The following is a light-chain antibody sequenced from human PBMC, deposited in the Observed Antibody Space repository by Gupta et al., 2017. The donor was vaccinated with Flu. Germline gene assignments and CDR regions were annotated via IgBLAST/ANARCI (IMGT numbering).Light chain of an antibody. CDR1: RSVSNY. CDR3: QQRSDWPSIT. Sequence: EIVLTQSPATLSLSPGERATLSCRASRSVSNYLAWYQQKPGQAPRLLIYDASNRATGIPARFSCSGSGTDFTLTISSLDPEDFAVYYCQQRSDWPSITFGQGTRLEIK. V-gene: IGKV3-11*01. CDR2: DAS. J-gene: IGKJ5*01.